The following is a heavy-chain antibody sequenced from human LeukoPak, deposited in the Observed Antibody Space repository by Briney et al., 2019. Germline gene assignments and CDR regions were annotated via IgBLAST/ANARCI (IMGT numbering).Heavy chain of an antibody. J-gene: IGHJ6*03. D-gene: IGHD3-9*01. CDR3: TTPQTDYDILTGYVYYYYMDV. V-gene: IGHV3-15*01. Sequence: ETLSLTCIVSGGSMSSYYWRWIRQPPGKGLEWVGRIKSKTDGGTTDYAAPVKGRFTISRDDSKNTLYLQMNSLKTEDTAVYYCTTPQTDYDILTGYVYYYYMDVWGKGTTVTVSS. CDR2: IKSKTDGGTT. CDR1: GGSMSSYY.